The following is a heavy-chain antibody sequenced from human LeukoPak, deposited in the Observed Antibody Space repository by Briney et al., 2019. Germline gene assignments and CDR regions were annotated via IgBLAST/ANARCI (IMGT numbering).Heavy chain of an antibody. J-gene: IGHJ6*02. D-gene: IGHD2-2*01. Sequence: ASVTVSCKASGGTFSSYAISWVRQAPGQGLEWMGGIIPIFGTANYAQKFQGRVTITADESTSTAYMELSSLRSEDTAVYYCARDGGVGDCSSTSCRPHLDYYYGMDVWGQGTTVTVSS. V-gene: IGHV1-69*13. CDR2: IIPIFGTA. CDR3: ARDGGVGDCSSTSCRPHLDYYYGMDV. CDR1: GGTFSSYA.